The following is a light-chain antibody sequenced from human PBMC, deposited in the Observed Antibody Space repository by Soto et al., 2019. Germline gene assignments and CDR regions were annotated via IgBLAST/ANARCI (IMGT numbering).Light chain of an antibody. V-gene: IGKV3-20*01. CDR1: QSVSNSY. CDR3: QQYGSSPLT. CDR2: GAS. J-gene: IGKJ4*01. Sequence: EIVLTQSPGTLSLSPGERATLSCRASQSVSNSYLAWYQQKPGQAPRLLIYGASSRATGIPDRFSGSGSRTDFTLTISRLEPEDFAVFYCQQYGSSPLTFGGGTKVEIK.